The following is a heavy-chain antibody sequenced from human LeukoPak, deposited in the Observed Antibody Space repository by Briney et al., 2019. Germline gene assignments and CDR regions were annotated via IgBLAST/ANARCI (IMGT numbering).Heavy chain of an antibody. Sequence: SVKVSCKASGGTFSRSAVIWVRQAPGQGLEWMGGVIPIFGSANYAHKFQGRVTITTDESTSTAYMELSSLRSEDTAVYYCATDSASPLDSWGQGTLVTVSS. CDR3: ATDSASPLDS. CDR2: VIPIFGSA. D-gene: IGHD2-2*01. J-gene: IGHJ4*02. V-gene: IGHV1-69*05. CDR1: GGTFSRSA.